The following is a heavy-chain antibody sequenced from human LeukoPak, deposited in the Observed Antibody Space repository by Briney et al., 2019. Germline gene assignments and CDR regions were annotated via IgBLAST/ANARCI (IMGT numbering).Heavy chain of an antibody. V-gene: IGHV4-61*02. CDR3: ARDSSVGTGWFDP. D-gene: IGHD2-21*02. Sequence: SEALSLTCTVSGGSISSGSYYWSWIRQPAGKGLEWIGRIYTSGSTNYNPSLKSRVTISVDTSKNQFSLKLSSVTAADTAVYYCARDSSVGTGWFDPWGQGTLVTVSS. J-gene: IGHJ5*02. CDR1: GGSISSGSYY. CDR2: IYTSGST.